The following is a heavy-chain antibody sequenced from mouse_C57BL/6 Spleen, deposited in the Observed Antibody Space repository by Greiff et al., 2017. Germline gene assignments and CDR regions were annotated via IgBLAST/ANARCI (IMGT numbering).Heavy chain of an antibody. CDR2: IYPGSGST. CDR3: ARGEYGSSYWFAY. J-gene: IGHJ3*01. V-gene: IGHV1-55*01. Sequence: VQLQQPGAELVKPGASVKMSCKASGYTFTSYWITWVKQRPGQGLEWIGDIYPGSGSTNYNEKFKSKATLTVDTSSSTAYMQLSSLTSEDSAVYYCARGEYGSSYWFAYWGQGTLVTVSA. CDR1: GYTFTSYW. D-gene: IGHD1-1*01.